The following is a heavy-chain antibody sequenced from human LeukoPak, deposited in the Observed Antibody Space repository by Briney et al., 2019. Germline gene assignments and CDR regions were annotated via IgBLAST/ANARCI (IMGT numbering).Heavy chain of an antibody. CDR2: INHSGST. D-gene: IGHD3-3*01. Sequence: SETLSLTCAVYGGSFSGYYWSWNRQPPGKGLEWIGEINHSGSTNYNPSLKSRVTISVDTSKNQFSLKLSSVTAADTAVYYCARARSDFWSGYYLDYWGQGTLVTVSS. CDR1: GGSFSGYY. J-gene: IGHJ4*02. CDR3: ARARSDFWSGYYLDY. V-gene: IGHV4-34*01.